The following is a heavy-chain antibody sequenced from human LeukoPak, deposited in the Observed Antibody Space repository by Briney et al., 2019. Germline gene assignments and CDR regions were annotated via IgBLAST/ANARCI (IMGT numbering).Heavy chain of an antibody. CDR1: GGSISGYY. D-gene: IGHD3-22*01. CDR2: IYTSGST. J-gene: IGHJ3*02. Sequence: PSETLSLTCTVSGGSISGYYWSWIRQPAGKGLEWIGRIYTSGSTNYNPSLKSRVTISVDTSKNQFSLKLSSVTAADTAVYYCARGVRYYDSSGYNAFDIWGQGTMVTVSS. V-gene: IGHV4-4*07. CDR3: ARGVRYYDSSGYNAFDI.